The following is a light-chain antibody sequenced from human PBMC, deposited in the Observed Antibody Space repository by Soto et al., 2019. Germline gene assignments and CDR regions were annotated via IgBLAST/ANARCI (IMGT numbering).Light chain of an antibody. Sequence: AIQMTQSPSSLSASVGDRVTITCRARQGIGNDLGWYQQKPGKAPNLLIYAESSLQSGVPSRFSGSGSVTDFTFTISSLQPEDFATYYCLKDYNYPLTFGGGTKVEIK. V-gene: IGKV1-6*01. CDR1: QGIGND. CDR3: LKDYNYPLT. J-gene: IGKJ4*01. CDR2: AES.